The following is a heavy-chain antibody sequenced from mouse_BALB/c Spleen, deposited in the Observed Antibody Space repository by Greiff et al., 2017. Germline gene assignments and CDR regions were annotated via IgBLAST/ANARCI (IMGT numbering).Heavy chain of an antibody. V-gene: IGHV1S81*02. Sequence: VQLQQPGAELVKPGASVKLSCKASGYTFTSYWMHWVKQRPGQGLEWIGEINPSNGRTNYNEKFKSKATLTVDKSSSTAYMQLSSLTSEDSAVYYCARLVARDYFDYWGQGTTLTVSA. CDR2: INPSNGRT. CDR3: ARLVARDYFDY. J-gene: IGHJ2*01. CDR1: GYTFTSYW. D-gene: IGHD1-1*01.